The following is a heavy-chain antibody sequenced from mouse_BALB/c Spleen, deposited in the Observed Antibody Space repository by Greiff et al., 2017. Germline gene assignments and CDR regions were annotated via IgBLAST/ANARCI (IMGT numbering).Heavy chain of an antibody. CDR1: GFNIKDTY. CDR3: ARIGYDYDTWFAY. Sequence: VQLQQSGAELVKPGASVKLSCTASGFNIKDTYMHWVKQRPEQGLEWIGRIDPANGNTKYDPKFQGKATITADTSSNTAYLQLSSLTSEDTAVYYCARIGYDYDTWFAYWGQGTLVTVSA. V-gene: IGHV14-3*02. CDR2: IDPANGNT. D-gene: IGHD2-4*01. J-gene: IGHJ3*01.